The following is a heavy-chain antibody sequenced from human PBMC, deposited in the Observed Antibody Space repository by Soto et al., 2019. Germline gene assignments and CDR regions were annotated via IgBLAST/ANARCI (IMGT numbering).Heavy chain of an antibody. CDR1: GGSTSSYY. V-gene: IGHV4-59*01. Sequence: SETLSLTCTVSGGSTSSYYWSWIRQPPGKGLEWIGYIYYSGSTNYNPSLKSRVTISVDTSKNQFSLKLSSVTAADTAVYYCARGTTVVTLNFDYWGQGTLVTVSS. J-gene: IGHJ4*02. D-gene: IGHD4-17*01. CDR2: IYYSGST. CDR3: ARGTTVVTLNFDY.